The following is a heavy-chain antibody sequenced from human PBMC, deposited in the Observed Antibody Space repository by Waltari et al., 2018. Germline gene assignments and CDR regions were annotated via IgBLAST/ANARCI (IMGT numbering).Heavy chain of an antibody. Sequence: EVQLVESGGGLVQPGGSLRLSCAASGFTFSSYWMSWVRQAPGKGREGVANKKQDGSEKYYVDSVKGRFTISRDNAKNSLYLQMNSLRAEDTAVYYCASAAARATFRDYWGQGTLVTVSS. D-gene: IGHD6-13*01. CDR3: ASAAARATFRDY. CDR1: GFTFSSYW. CDR2: KKQDGSEK. J-gene: IGHJ4*02. V-gene: IGHV3-7*01.